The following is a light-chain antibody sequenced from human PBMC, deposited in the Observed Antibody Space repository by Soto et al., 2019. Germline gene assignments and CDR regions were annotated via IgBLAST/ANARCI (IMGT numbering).Light chain of an antibody. CDR3: SSKTSTSTLL. V-gene: IGLV2-14*01. Sequence: QSALTQPASVSGSPGQSITISCSGSSSDVINYNYVSRYQQHPGQAPKLMIYEVNNRPSGISNRFSGSKSGNTASLTISGLQAEDEADYYCSSKTSTSTLLFGGGTKLTVL. CDR2: EVN. J-gene: IGLJ2*01. CDR1: SSDVINYNY.